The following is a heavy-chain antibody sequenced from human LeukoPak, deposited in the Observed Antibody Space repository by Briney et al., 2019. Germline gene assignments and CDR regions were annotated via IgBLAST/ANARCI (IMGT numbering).Heavy chain of an antibody. V-gene: IGHV1-2*02. D-gene: IGHD3-10*01. CDR2: INPNSGGT. Sequence: ASGKVSCKASGYTFTCYYMDWVRQAPGQGLEWMGGINPNSGGTNYAQKVQGRGSMTRDRDISKDYVELSRLRAEDTDGCECASDSVASYYYGSGRGYHMDVWGKGTTVTISS. CDR3: ASDSVASYYYGSGRGYHMDV. J-gene: IGHJ6*03. CDR1: GYTFTCYY.